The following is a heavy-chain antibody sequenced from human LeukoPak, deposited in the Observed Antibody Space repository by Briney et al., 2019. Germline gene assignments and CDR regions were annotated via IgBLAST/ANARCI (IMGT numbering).Heavy chain of an antibody. Sequence: GGSLRLSCAASGLIFSNAWMNWVRQAPGKGLEWVGLIKSKPDGGTTDYAAPVKGRFTISRDDSKTTVYLEMNSLRTEDTAVYYCTEYYYASGRDYWGQGTLVTVSS. CDR2: IKSKPDGGTT. CDR3: TEYYYASGRDY. D-gene: IGHD3-10*01. CDR1: GLIFSNAW. J-gene: IGHJ4*02. V-gene: IGHV3-15*01.